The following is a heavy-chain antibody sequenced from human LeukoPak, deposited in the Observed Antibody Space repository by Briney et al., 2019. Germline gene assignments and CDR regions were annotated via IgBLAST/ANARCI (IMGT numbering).Heavy chain of an antibody. D-gene: IGHD3-3*01. V-gene: IGHV3-53*01. CDR1: GFTVRSNY. Sequence: QPGRSLRLSCAASGFTVRSNYMSWVRQAPGKGLEWVSVIYSGGSTYYADSVKGRFTISRDNSKNTLYLQMNSLRAEDTAVYYCARGRRVTTIFGVVIDNHHKTKYYFDYWGQGTLVTVSS. J-gene: IGHJ4*02. CDR2: IYSGGST. CDR3: ARGRRVTTIFGVVIDNHHKTKYYFDY.